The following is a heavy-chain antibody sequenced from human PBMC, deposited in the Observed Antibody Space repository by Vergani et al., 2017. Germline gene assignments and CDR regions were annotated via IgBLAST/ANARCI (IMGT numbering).Heavy chain of an antibody. CDR3: ARDVQWLVLGPVDY. V-gene: IGHV1-46*01. D-gene: IGHD6-19*01. CDR2: INPSGGST. J-gene: IGHJ4*02. Sequence: QVQLVQSGAEVKKPGASVKVSCKASGYTFTSYYMHWVRQAPGQGLEWMGIINPSGGSTSYAQKFQGRVTMTRDTSASTAYMELSSLRYEDTAVYYCARDVQWLVLGPVDYWGQGTLVTVSS. CDR1: GYTFTSYY.